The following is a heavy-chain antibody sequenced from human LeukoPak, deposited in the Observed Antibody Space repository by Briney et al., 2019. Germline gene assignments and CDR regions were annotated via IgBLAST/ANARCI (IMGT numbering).Heavy chain of an antibody. CDR2: IKEDGSDK. J-gene: IGHJ4*02. CDR3: ARDSFETDIDY. V-gene: IGHV3-7*01. CDR1: GFLFSRYW. Sequence: GGSLRLSCAASGFLFSRYWMRWVSQAPGKGLERVAHIKEDGSDKYYVECMKGRFTISRDNVKNSLYLQINSLRAEDTAVYYCARDSFETDIDYWGQGTLVTVSS. D-gene: IGHD1-14*01.